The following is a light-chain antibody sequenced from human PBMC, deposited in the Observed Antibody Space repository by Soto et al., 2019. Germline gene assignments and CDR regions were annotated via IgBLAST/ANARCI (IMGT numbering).Light chain of an antibody. Sequence: DIRMTQSPSSLSASVGDRVPITCRASRGIATYLNWYHQRPGKAPSLLICAASTLQSGDPSRFSGSGSGTDFTLTISRLQPEDFATYYGQLIYSLPFTFGGGTVVEIK. V-gene: IGKV1-39*01. CDR3: QLIYSLPFT. J-gene: IGKJ4*01. CDR1: RGIATY. CDR2: AAS.